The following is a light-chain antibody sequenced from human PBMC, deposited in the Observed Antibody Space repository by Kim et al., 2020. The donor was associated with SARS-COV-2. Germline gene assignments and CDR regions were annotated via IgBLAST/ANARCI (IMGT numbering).Light chain of an antibody. Sequence: GKSITISCTGTSSDDGGYNYVSWYHQHPGKAPKLMIYDVSNRPSGVSNRFSGSKSGTTAALTSSVLQAEDEADYYCSSYTSSSWVFGGGTQLTVL. CDR3: SSYTSSSWV. V-gene: IGLV2-14*03. CDR1: SSDDGGYNY. CDR2: DVS. J-gene: IGLJ3*02.